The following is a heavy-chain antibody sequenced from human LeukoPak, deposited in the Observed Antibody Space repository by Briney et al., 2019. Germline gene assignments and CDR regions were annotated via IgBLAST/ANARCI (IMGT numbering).Heavy chain of an antibody. V-gene: IGHV1-2*02. CDR3: ARAEGPFDTTGYYYIV. CDR2: INPNTGVT. Sequence: ASVKVSCKASGYIFSHYYMHWVRQAPGRGLEWMAWINPNTGVTKFIEKLKGRVTLTTDTSSGTAYLELTDLRSDDTAEYFCARAEGPFDTTGYYYIVWGRGTLVIVSS. CDR1: GYIFSHYY. D-gene: IGHD3-22*01. J-gene: IGHJ4*02.